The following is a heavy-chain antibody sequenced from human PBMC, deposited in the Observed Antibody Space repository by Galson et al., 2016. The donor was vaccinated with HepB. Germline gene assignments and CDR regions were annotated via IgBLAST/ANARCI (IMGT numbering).Heavy chain of an antibody. Sequence: SLRLSCAASGFTFGSHAMNWVRQAPGKGLEWVASVSGSGGTTYYADSVKGRFSISRDNYKHTLYLQMNSLRVEDTAVYYCAKDVDYDFWTGYHVRTNFDYWGQGTLVTVSS. J-gene: IGHJ4*02. V-gene: IGHV3-23*01. CDR1: GFTFGSHA. D-gene: IGHD3-3*01. CDR3: AKDVDYDFWTGYHVRTNFDY. CDR2: VSGSGGTT.